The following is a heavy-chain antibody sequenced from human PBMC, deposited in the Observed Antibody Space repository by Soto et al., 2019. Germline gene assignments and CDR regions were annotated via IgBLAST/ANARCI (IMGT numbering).Heavy chain of an antibody. Sequence: SETLSLTCTVSGGSISSSSYYWGWIRQHPGKGLEWFGYIYYSGFTYYNPSLKSRVTISVDTSKNQFSLKLSSVTAADTAVYYCARSIDPWGQGTLVTVSS. CDR1: GGSISSSSYY. CDR3: ARSIDP. J-gene: IGHJ5*02. V-gene: IGHV4-31*03. CDR2: IYYSGFT.